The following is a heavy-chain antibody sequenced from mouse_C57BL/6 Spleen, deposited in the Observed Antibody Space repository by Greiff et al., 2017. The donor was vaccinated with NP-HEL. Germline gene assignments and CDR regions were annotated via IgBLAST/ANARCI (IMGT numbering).Heavy chain of an antibody. V-gene: IGHV1-53*01. Sequence: VQLQQPGTELVKPGASVKLSCKASGYTFTSYWMHWVKQRPGQGLEWIGNINPSNGGTNYNEKFKSKATLTVDKSSSTAYMQLSSLTSEDSAVYYCARGTTVVATPAWFAYWGQGTLVTVSA. D-gene: IGHD1-1*01. CDR3: ARGTTVVATPAWFAY. CDR1: GYTFTSYW. CDR2: INPSNGGT. J-gene: IGHJ3*01.